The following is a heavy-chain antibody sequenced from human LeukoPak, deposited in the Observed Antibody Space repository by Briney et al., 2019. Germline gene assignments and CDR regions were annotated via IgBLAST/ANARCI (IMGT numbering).Heavy chain of an antibody. CDR2: FDPEDGET. CDR1: GYTLTELS. CDR3: ATTGRNYYGSGSYYLDY. D-gene: IGHD3-10*01. V-gene: IGHV1-24*01. J-gene: IGHJ4*02. Sequence: GASVKVSCKVSGYTLTELSMHWVRQAPGKGLGWMGGFDPEDGETIYAQKFQGRVTMTEDTSTDTAYMELSSLRSEDTAVYYCATTGRNYYGSGSYYLDYWGQGTLVTVSS.